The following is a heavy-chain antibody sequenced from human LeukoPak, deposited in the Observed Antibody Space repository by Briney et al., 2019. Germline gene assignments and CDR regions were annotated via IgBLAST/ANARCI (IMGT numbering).Heavy chain of an antibody. CDR2: IYHSGST. CDR1: GGSISTGNW. J-gene: IGHJ3*02. D-gene: IGHD5-24*01. V-gene: IGHV4-4*02. Sequence: GTLSLTCAVSGGSISTGNWWSWVRQPPGKGLEWIGDIYHSGSTNCNPSLKSRVTISVDKSKNQFSLKLSSVTAADTAVYYCARRGGGMATIDAFDIWGQGTMVTVSS. CDR3: ARRGGGMATIDAFDI.